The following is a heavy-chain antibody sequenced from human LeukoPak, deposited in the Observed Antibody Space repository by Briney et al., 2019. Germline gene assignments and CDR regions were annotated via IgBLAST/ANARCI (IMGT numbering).Heavy chain of an antibody. V-gene: IGHV4-59*12. D-gene: IGHD4-17*01. CDR2: IYYSGST. CDR1: GGSISSYY. CDR3: TRGYGDRDY. J-gene: IGHJ4*02. Sequence: SETLSLTCTVSGGSISSYYWSWIRQPPGKGLEWIGYIYYSGSTNYNPSLKSRVTMSVDTSKSQFSLKLTSVTAADTAIYYCTRGYGDRDYWGQGTLVTVSS.